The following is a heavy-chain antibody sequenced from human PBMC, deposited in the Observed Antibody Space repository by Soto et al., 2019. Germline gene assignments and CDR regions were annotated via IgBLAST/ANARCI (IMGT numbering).Heavy chain of an antibody. D-gene: IGHD6-13*01. CDR1: GDSISSSRYY. J-gene: IGHJ4*02. Sequence: SETLSLTCTVSGDSISSSRYYWGWIRQPPGKGLEWIGSIYYSGSTYYNPSLKSRVTISVDTSKNQFSLKLSSVTAADTAVYYCARIRGSRGYFDYWGQRTLVTVS. CDR3: ARIRGSRGYFDY. CDR2: IYYSGST. V-gene: IGHV4-39*01.